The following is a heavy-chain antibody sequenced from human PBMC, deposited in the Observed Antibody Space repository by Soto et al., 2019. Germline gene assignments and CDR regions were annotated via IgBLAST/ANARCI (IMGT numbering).Heavy chain of an antibody. J-gene: IGHJ3*02. Sequence: SETLSLTCGVYGGSFSGYYWSWIRQPPGKGLEWIGEVNHSGSTNYNPSLKSRVTISVDTSKNQFSLKLSSVTAADTAVYYCARAGVVGATTPGAFDIWGQGTMVTVSS. CDR2: VNHSGST. D-gene: IGHD1-26*01. CDR1: GGSFSGYY. V-gene: IGHV4-34*01. CDR3: ARAGVVGATTPGAFDI.